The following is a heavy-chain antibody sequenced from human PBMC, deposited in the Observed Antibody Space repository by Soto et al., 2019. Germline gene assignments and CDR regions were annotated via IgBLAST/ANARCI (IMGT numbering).Heavy chain of an antibody. Sequence: QVQLQESGPGLVKPSGPRSLTGASLGGSFTNSNWWSGFRKPPGKGRGWMGETFHSGSTNSTPSLKGRVTLSVDKSKSQFSLKLSSVTAADTAVYYCARGGDTAILTYYYSYYGMDVWGQGTTVTVSS. CDR3: ARGGDTAILTYYYSYYGMDV. D-gene: IGHD5-18*01. CDR1: GGSFTNSNW. J-gene: IGHJ6*02. V-gene: IGHV4-4*02. CDR2: TFHSGST.